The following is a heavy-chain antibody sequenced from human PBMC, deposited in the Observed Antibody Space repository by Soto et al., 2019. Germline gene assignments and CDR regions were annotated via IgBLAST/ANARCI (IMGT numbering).Heavy chain of an antibody. CDR2: ISGTGNTI. D-gene: IGHD3-10*01. J-gene: IGHJ4*02. CDR1: GFTFHHYY. Sequence: QVQPVESGGGLARPGGSLRLSCAASGFTFHHYYMSWIRQAPGKGLEWVSYISGTGNTIYNADSVKGRFTISRDNAEDSLFLQMDSLRADDTAVYYCVRSQGGLLSDPFDHWGQGTLVTVSS. CDR3: VRSQGGLLSDPFDH. V-gene: IGHV3-11*01.